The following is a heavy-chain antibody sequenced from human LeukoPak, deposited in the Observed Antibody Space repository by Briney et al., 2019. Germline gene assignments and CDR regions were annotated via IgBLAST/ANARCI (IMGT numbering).Heavy chain of an antibody. CDR2: IYYSGST. Sequence: SETLSLTCTVSGGSISSSSYYWGWIRQPPGKGLEWIGSIYYSGSTYYNPSLKSRVTISVDTSKNPFSLKLSSVTAADTAVYYCARRGGSSWYGDWFDPWGQGTLVTVSS. J-gene: IGHJ5*02. D-gene: IGHD6-13*01. V-gene: IGHV4-39*01. CDR1: GGSISSSSYY. CDR3: ARRGGSSWYGDWFDP.